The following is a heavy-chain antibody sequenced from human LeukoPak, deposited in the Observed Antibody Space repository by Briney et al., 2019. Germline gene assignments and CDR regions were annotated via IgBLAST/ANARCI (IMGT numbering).Heavy chain of an antibody. V-gene: IGHV1-2*02. J-gene: IGHJ4*02. CDR3: ASYPRYSSSPPFDY. D-gene: IGHD6-19*01. CDR1: GYTFTGYY. Sequence: ASVKVSCKASGYTFTGYYMHWGRQAPGQGLEGMGWINPNTVGANYAQKFQGRVTMTRDTTISTAYMELSRLTSDDTAVYYCASYPRYSSSPPFDYWGQGTLVTVSS. CDR2: INPNTVGA.